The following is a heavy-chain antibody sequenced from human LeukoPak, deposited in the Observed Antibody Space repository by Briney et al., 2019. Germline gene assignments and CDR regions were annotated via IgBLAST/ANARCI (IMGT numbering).Heavy chain of an antibody. CDR1: GFTFSSYG. CDR2: IRYDGSNK. CDR3: ASPKGYYDSSALIGGY. V-gene: IGHV3-30*02. D-gene: IGHD3-22*01. Sequence: GGSLRLSCAASGFTFSSYGMHWVRQAPGKGLEWVAFIRYDGSNKYYADSVKGRFTISRDNSKNTLYLQMNSLRAEDTAVYYCASPKGYYDSSALIGGYWGQGTLVTVSS. J-gene: IGHJ4*02.